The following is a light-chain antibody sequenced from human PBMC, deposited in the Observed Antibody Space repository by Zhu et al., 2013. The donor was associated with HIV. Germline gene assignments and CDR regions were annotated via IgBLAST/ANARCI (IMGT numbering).Light chain of an antibody. CDR2: DSE. CDR1: SSNIGNNH. J-gene: IGLJ3*02. V-gene: IGLV1-51*01. Sequence: QSALTQPPSLSAAPGQKVAISCSGGSSNIGNNHVSWYQHLPETAPKLLIFDSEKRSSGIPDRFSASKSGTSASLAISGLQSDDEADYYCAAWDDSLNAWVLGGGTKLAVL. CDR3: AAWDDSLNAWV.